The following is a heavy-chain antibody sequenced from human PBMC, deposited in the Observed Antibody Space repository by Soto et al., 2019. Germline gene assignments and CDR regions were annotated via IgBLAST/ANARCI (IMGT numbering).Heavy chain of an antibody. V-gene: IGHV1-69*02. CDR3: AESIITLVPAAMLGMDV. CDR2: IIPILGIA. Sequence: SVKVSCKASGCTFSSYTISWVRQAPGQGLEWMGRIIPILGIANYAQKFQGRVTITADKSTSTAYMELSSLRSEDTAVYYCAESIITLVPAAMLGMDVWGQGTTVTVSS. CDR1: GCTFSSYT. D-gene: IGHD2-2*01. J-gene: IGHJ6*02.